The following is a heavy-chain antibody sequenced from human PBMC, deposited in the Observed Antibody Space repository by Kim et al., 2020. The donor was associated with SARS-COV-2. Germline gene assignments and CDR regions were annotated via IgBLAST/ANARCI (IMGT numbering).Heavy chain of an antibody. D-gene: IGHD4-17*01. CDR2: IWYDGSNK. CDR1: GFTFSSYA. J-gene: IGHJ4*02. Sequence: GGSLRLSCAASGFTFSSYAMHWVRQAPGKGLEWVAVIWYDGSNKYYADSVKGRFTISRDNSKNTLYLQMNSLRAEDTAVYYCAKEGDGGYNSGDYWGQGTLVTVSS. CDR3: AKEGDGGYNSGDY. V-gene: IGHV3-33*06.